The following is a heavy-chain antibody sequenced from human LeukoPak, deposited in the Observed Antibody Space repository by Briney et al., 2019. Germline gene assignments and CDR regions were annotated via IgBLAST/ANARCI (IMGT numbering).Heavy chain of an antibody. V-gene: IGHV1-18*01. D-gene: IGHD1-7*01. J-gene: IGHJ6*03. CDR1: GYTFTSYG. CDR3: ARDIAPVIWNFGPRNYYYYYYMDV. CDR2: ISAYSGNT. Sequence: ASVKVSCKASGYTFTSYGISWVRQAPGQGLEWMGWISAYSGNTNYAQKLQGRVTMTTDTSTSTAYMELRSLRSDDTAVYYCARDIAPVIWNFGPRNYYYYYYMDVWGKGTTVTVSS.